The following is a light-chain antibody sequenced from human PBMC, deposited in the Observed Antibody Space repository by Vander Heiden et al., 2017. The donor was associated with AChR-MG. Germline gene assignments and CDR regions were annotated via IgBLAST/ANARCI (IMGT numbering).Light chain of an antibody. CDR3: SSYTSSITLI. J-gene: IGLJ2*01. V-gene: IGLV2-14*01. CDR1: SSDVGGYNY. Sequence: QSALTQPASVSGSPGQSITISCTGTSSDVGGYNYVSWYQQHPGKAPKLMIYEVSNRPSGVSNRFSGSKSGNTASLTISGLRAEDEADYYRSSYTSSITLIFGGGTKLTVL. CDR2: EVS.